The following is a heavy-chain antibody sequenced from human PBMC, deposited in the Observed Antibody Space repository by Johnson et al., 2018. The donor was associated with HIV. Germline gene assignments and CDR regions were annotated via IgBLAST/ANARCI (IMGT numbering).Heavy chain of an antibody. CDR3: ARGGRWGWRGNDAFDI. V-gene: IGHV3-66*03. CDR1: GFTVSSNY. D-gene: IGHD3-3*01. Sequence: VQLVESGGGLIQPGGSLRLSCAASGFTVSSNYMSWVRQAPGKGLEWVSVIYSGGSTYYADSVKGRFTFSRDHSKNTLYLQMNSLSAEDTIVYYCARGGRWGWRGNDAFDIWGQGTMVTVSS. J-gene: IGHJ3*02. CDR2: IYSGGST.